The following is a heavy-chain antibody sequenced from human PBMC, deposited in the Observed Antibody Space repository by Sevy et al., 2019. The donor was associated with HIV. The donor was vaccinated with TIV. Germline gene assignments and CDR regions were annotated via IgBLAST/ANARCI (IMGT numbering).Heavy chain of an antibody. Sequence: GGSLRLSCAASGFTFHTYRMQWVRQAPGKGLEWVANIRQDGNEIYYADSVKGRFTISRDNAMQSLYLEMNNLRVEDSGIYYCSRRYFDVWGQGTLVTVSS. CDR1: GFTFHTYR. CDR2: IRQDGNEI. V-gene: IGHV3-7*01. D-gene: IGHD3-16*02. CDR3: SRRYFDV. J-gene: IGHJ4*02.